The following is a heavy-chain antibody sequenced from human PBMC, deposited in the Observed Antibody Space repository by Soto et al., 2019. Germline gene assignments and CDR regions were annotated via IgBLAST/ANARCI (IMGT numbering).Heavy chain of an antibody. CDR2: IIPILETA. J-gene: IGHJ6*04. CDR1: GGTFGRYT. CDR3: ARSGKLGGDLDV. Sequence: QVQLVQSGAEVKKPGSSVKVSCEASGGTFGRYTLSWVRQAPGQGLEWMGWIIPILETANYARRFQGRLTIMADTSTGTAYMDLSGLKSDDPGDSYCARSGKLGGDLDVWDKGTPVTVSS. V-gene: IGHV1-69*08. D-gene: IGHD1-26*01.